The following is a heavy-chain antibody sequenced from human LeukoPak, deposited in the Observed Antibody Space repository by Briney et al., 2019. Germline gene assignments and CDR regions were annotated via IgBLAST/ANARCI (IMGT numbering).Heavy chain of an antibody. J-gene: IGHJ6*02. V-gene: IGHV4-31*03. D-gene: IGHD5-12*01. Sequence: PSETLSLTCTVSGGSISSGGYYWSWIRQHPGKGLEWIGYIYYSGSTYYNPSLKSRVTISVDTSKNQFSLKLSSVTAADTAVYYCARGALGLATLLDVWGQGTTVTVSS. CDR3: ARGALGLATLLDV. CDR2: IYYSGST. CDR1: GGSISSGGYY.